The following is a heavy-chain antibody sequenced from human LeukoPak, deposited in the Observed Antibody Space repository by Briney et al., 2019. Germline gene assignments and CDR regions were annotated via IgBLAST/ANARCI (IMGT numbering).Heavy chain of an antibody. D-gene: IGHD4/OR15-4a*01. CDR3: ASEPRLSLSEAYNWFDP. V-gene: IGHV3-21*01. CDR1: GYTFSSYT. CDR2: ISSSSSHI. J-gene: IGHJ5*02. Sequence: GGSLRLSCAASGYTFSSYTMNWVRQAPGQGLEWVSSISSSSSHIYYADSVKGRFTIPRDNAKNSLYLQTDSLRGEDTAFYYCASEPRLSLSEAYNWFDPWGQGTLVTVSS.